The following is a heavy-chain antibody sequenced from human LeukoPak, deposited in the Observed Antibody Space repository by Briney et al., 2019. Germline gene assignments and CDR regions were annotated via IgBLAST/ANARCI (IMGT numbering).Heavy chain of an antibody. CDR3: AKSGGYGLIDK. J-gene: IGHJ4*02. D-gene: IGHD1-26*01. Sequence: PSETLSLTCTVSGGSISSYYWSWIRQPAGKGLEWIGRIYTSGSTNYNPSLKSRVTMSVDTSKNLFSLRLNSMTAADTAVYYCAKSGGYGLIDKWGQGTLVTVSS. CDR2: IYTSGST. V-gene: IGHV4-4*07. CDR1: GGSISSYY.